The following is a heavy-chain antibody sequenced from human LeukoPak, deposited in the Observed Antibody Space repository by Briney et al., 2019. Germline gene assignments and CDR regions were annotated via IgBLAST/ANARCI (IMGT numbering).Heavy chain of an antibody. Sequence: GGSLRLSCAASGFTFSRYWMHWVRQAPGKGLMWVSRISPDGSTTLYADFVKGRFTISRDNSKNTMYMQVNSLRAEDTAVYYCARDRRTHCSSTSCFNAFDIWGQGTMVTVSS. CDR2: ISPDGSTT. V-gene: IGHV3-74*03. CDR3: ARDRRTHCSSTSCFNAFDI. J-gene: IGHJ3*02. D-gene: IGHD2-2*01. CDR1: GFTFSRYW.